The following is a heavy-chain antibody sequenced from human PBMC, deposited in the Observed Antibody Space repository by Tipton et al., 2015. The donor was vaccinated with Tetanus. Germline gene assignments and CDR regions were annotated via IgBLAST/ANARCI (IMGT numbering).Heavy chain of an antibody. CDR3: VRGRGLGAYSFGFEY. D-gene: IGHD5-12*01. V-gene: IGHV4-30-2*01. J-gene: IGHJ4*02. CDR2: IYQTDST. Sequence: TLSLTCAVSGGLITTGGYSWGWIRQTPGQGLEWLGYIYQTDSTYYNPSVRSRLTLSLQRSKNQVSLKLSSVTAADAAVYYCVRGRGLGAYSFGFEYWGQGALVTVSS. CDR1: GGLITTGGYS.